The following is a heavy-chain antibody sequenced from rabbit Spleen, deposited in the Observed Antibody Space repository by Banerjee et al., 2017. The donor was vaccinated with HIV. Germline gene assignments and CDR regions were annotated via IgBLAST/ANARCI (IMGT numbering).Heavy chain of an antibody. CDR2: IYAGSSGNT. Sequence: QSLEESGGGLVQPEGSLTLTCTASGFSFSSSYYMSWVRQAPGKGLEWIGCIYAGSSGNTYYASWAKGRFTISKTSSTAVTLQMTSLTAADTATYFCARWGSGFNINLWGPGTLVTVS. J-gene: IGHJ4*01. V-gene: IGHV1S40*01. CDR1: GFSFSSSYY. D-gene: IGHD1-1*01. CDR3: ARWGSGFNINL.